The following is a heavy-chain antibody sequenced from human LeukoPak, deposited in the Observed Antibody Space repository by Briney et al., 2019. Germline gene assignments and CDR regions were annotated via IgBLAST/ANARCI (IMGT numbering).Heavy chain of an antibody. CDR1: GFTFRSYS. CDR2: ISSRSSDI. D-gene: IGHD6-13*01. CDR3: ARTYSSSADDY. Sequence: GGSLRLSCAASGFTFRSYSMNWVRQAPGKGLEWGSSISSRSSDIYDADSVRGRVTISRDNVNNSLYLQMNSLRAEDTAVYYCARTYSSSADDYWGQGTLVTVSS. V-gene: IGHV3-21*01. J-gene: IGHJ4*02.